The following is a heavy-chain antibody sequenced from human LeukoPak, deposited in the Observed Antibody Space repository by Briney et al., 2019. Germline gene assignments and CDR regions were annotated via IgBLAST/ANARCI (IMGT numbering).Heavy chain of an antibody. CDR1: GYSISSGYY. V-gene: IGHV4-38-2*02. J-gene: IGHJ6*03. CDR2: IYHSGST. CDR3: ARLGIFSSGWRDYYYYMDV. Sequence: SETLSLTCTVSGYSISSGYYWGWIRQPPGKGLEWIGSIYHSGSTYYNPSLKSRVTISVDTSKNQFSLKLSSVTAADTAVYYCARLGIFSSGWRDYYYYMDVWGKGTTVTISS. D-gene: IGHD6-19*01.